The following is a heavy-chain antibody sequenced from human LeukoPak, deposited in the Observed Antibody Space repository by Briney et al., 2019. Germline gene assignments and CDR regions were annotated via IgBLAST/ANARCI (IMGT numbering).Heavy chain of an antibody. CDR3: ARDFYYDHAFDI. Sequence: GGSLRLSCAASGFTVSSNYMSWVRQAPGKGLEWVSVIYSGGSTDYADSVKGRFTISRDNSKNTLYLQMNSLRAEDTAVYYCARDFYYDHAFDIWGQGTMVTVSS. CDR2: IYSGGST. D-gene: IGHD3-22*01. V-gene: IGHV3-53*01. CDR1: GFTVSSNY. J-gene: IGHJ3*02.